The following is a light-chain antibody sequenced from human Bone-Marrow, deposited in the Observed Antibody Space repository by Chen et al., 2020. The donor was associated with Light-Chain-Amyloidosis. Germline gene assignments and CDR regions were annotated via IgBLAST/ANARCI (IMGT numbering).Light chain of an antibody. Sequence: QSALTQTASVSGSPGQSVTISCTGTSSDVGSYNLVSWYQQHPGKAPKLIIYEGTKRPSGISSRFSGSQSGNTAALTISGRQAEDEADYHCCSYAESNTFDVDFGGGTKLTVL. V-gene: IGLV2-23*03. J-gene: IGLJ2*01. CDR2: EGT. CDR3: CSYAESNTFDVD. CDR1: SSDVGSYNL.